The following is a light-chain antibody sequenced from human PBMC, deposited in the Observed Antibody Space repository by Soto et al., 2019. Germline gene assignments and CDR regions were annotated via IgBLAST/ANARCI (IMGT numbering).Light chain of an antibody. Sequence: DIQMTQSPSTLSASVGDRVTITCRASHSISAWLAWYQQKPGKAPKLLIYKASTLDSGVPSRFSGSGSGTEFTLTISSVQPDDFATLYCHQYHSFFNYTFGQGTKLEIK. J-gene: IGKJ2*01. CDR3: HQYHSFFNYT. CDR1: HSISAW. V-gene: IGKV1-5*03. CDR2: KAS.